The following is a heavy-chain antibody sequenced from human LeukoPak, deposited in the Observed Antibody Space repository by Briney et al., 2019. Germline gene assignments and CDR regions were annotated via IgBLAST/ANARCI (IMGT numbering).Heavy chain of an antibody. V-gene: IGHV3-23*01. D-gene: IGHD5-18*01. Sequence: SGGSLRLSCAASGFTFSSYAMSWVRQAPGKGLEWVSAISGSGGSTYYADSVKGRFTISRDNSKNTLYLQMNSLRAEDTAVYYCAKGAAMVTYYYGMDVWGQGTTVTVSS. J-gene: IGHJ6*02. CDR2: ISGSGGST. CDR1: GFTFSSYA. CDR3: AKGAAMVTYYYGMDV.